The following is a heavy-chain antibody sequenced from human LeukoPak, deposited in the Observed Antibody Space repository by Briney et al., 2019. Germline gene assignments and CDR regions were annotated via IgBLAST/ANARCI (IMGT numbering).Heavy chain of an antibody. D-gene: IGHD6-19*01. V-gene: IGHV4-61*02. CDR3: ARGGTDGWYYFDY. Sequence: KASETLSLTCTVSGGSISSGSYYWLWIRQPAGKGLEWIGRIYTSGSTNYNPSLKSRVTISVDTSKNQFSLKLNSVTAADTAVYYWARGGTDGWYYFDYWGQGTLVTVSS. CDR2: IYTSGST. J-gene: IGHJ4*02. CDR1: GGSISSGSYY.